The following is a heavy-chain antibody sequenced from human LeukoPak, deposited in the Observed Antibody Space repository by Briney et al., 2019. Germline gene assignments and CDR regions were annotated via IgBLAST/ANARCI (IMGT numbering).Heavy chain of an antibody. D-gene: IGHD3-10*01. V-gene: IGHV3-48*02. Sequence: GGSLRLSCAASGFTFSSYTMNWVRQAPGRGLEWVSYISSGSSTTYYADSVKGRFTISRDSAKNSLYLQMNSLRDEDTAVYYCARGRGLTLSYHYFDYWGQGTLVTVSS. CDR1: GFTFSSYT. CDR3: ARGRGLTLSYHYFDY. CDR2: ISSGSSTT. J-gene: IGHJ4*02.